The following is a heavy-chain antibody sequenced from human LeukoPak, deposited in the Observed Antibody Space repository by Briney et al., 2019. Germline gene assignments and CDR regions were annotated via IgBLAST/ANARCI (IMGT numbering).Heavy chain of an antibody. J-gene: IGHJ4*02. Sequence: GESLQISCKGSGYSFTSYWIGWVRQMPGKGLEWMGIIYPGDSDTRYSPSFQGQVTISADKSISTAYLQWSSLKASDTAMYYCARAPCGGDCYSVLEIDYWGQGTLVTVSS. CDR2: IYPGDSDT. CDR1: GYSFTSYW. CDR3: ARAPCGGDCYSVLEIDY. V-gene: IGHV5-51*01. D-gene: IGHD2-21*02.